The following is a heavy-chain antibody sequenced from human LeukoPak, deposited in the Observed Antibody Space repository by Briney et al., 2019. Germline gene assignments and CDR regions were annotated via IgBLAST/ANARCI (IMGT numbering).Heavy chain of an antibody. Sequence: GGSLRLSCAASGFTFSSYAMHWVRQAPGKGLEWAAVISYDGSNKYYADSVKGRFTISRDNSKNTLYLQMNSLRAEDTAVYYCARGQTRLLWFGESHFDYWGQGTLVTVSS. CDR2: ISYDGSNK. D-gene: IGHD3-10*01. CDR1: GFTFSSYA. J-gene: IGHJ4*02. CDR3: ARGQTRLLWFGESHFDY. V-gene: IGHV3-30-3*01.